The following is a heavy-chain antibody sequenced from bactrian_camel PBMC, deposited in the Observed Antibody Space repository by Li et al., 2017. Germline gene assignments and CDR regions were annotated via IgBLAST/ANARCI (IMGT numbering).Heavy chain of an antibody. D-gene: IGHD1*01. CDR3: AVEGDGAYCVPGALVFGV. CDR2: VDSDGNT. V-gene: IGHV3S53*01. J-gene: IGHJ4*01. Sequence: HVQLVESGGGSVQAVGSLRLSCGASGSIYGDACVGWLRQAPGKEREGVAVVDSDGNTRYADSVQGRFTISKDNAENTLYLQMNQLKPEDTAMYYCAVEGDGAYCVPGALVFGVWDQGTQVTVS. CDR1: GSIYGDAC.